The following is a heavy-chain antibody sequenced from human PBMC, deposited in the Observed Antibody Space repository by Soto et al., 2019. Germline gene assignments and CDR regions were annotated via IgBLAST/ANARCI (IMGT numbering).Heavy chain of an antibody. Sequence: VQLVQSGAEVKKPGASVKVSCEASGYTFNNYGISWVRQAPGQGLEWMGWIGPYNGNTDHAQNFQGRVTMTTDTSTNTAYMELRSLRSDDTALYYCARGYCSVGSCYTCWHFDLWGRGTLVTVSS. V-gene: IGHV1-18*01. CDR1: GYTFNNYG. D-gene: IGHD2-15*01. CDR3: ARGYCSVGSCYTCWHFDL. CDR2: IGPYNGNT. J-gene: IGHJ2*01.